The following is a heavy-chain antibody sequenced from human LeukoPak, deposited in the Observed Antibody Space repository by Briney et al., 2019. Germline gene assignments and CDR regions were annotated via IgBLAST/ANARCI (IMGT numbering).Heavy chain of an antibody. J-gene: IGHJ4*02. CDR3: ARAPRDSSSSNYMRRFDY. CDR2: IYHSGST. D-gene: IGHD3-22*01. Sequence: SETLSLTCAVSGYSISSDNYWVWIRQPPGRGLEWTGGIYHSGSTYYNPSLKSRVTMSVDTSKNQFSLKVSSVTAADTAVYYCARAPRDSSSSNYMRRFDYWGQGTLVTVSS. CDR1: GYSISSDNY. V-gene: IGHV4-38-2*01.